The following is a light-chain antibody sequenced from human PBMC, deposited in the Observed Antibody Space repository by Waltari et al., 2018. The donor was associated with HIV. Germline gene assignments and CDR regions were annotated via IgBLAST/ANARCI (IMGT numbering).Light chain of an antibody. CDR3: QQCNSYSYP. CDR1: QSISSW. J-gene: IGKJ2*01. Sequence: DIQMTQSPSTLSASVGDRVTITCRASQSISSWLAWYQQKPGKAPKLLIYQESSLKSGVQSRFSGSGSGTEFTLTISRLQPDDFASYYCQQCNSYSYPFGQGTKLEIK. CDR2: QES. V-gene: IGKV1-5*03.